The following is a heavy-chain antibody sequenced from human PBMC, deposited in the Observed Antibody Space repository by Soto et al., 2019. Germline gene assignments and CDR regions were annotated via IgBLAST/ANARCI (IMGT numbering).Heavy chain of an antibody. CDR2: ISASGGST. V-gene: IGHV3-23*01. Sequence: PGGSLRLSCVASGFTFSNYGMSWVRQAPGKGLEWVSGISASGGSTYYADSVKGRFTTSRDNSKNTLYLQMNTLRAEDTAVYYCAKSSSLDDYFYYYYMDVWGQGTMVTVSS. CDR1: GFTFSNYG. J-gene: IGHJ6*02. CDR3: AKSSSLDDYFYYYYMDV. D-gene: IGHD1-1*01.